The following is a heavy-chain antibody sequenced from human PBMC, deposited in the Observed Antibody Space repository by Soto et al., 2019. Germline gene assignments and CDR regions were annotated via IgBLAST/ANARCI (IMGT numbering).Heavy chain of an antibody. CDR2: INASNGNT. V-gene: IGHV1-3*01. J-gene: IGHJ4*02. Sequence: ASVKVSCKASGYTFTSYAMHWVRQAPGQRLEWMGRINASNGNTKYAQKFQGRVTMTRDTSTSTVYMELSSLRSEDTAVYYCARGLGYSYGCFDYWGQGTLVTVSS. CDR3: ARGLGYSYGCFDY. CDR1: GYTFTSYA. D-gene: IGHD5-18*01.